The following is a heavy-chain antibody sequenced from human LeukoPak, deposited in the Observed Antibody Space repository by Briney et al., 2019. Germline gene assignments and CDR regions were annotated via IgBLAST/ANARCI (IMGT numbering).Heavy chain of an antibody. CDR1: GFTVSSNY. CDR2: LYSGGTT. D-gene: IGHD5/OR15-5a*01. J-gene: IGHJ4*02. Sequence: GGSLRLSCAASGFTVSSNYMSRVRQAPGEGLEWVSALYSGGTTYYADSVKGRFTISRDNSKNTVYLQMNSLRAEDTAVYYCARASTTTTIFDSWGQGALVTVSS. CDR3: ARASTTTTIFDS. V-gene: IGHV3-53*01.